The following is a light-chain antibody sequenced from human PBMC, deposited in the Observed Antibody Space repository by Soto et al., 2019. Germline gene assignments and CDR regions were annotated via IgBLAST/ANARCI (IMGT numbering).Light chain of an antibody. J-gene: IGKJ1*01. CDR3: QQYAFYSRT. CDR2: EAS. Sequence: DLQMTQSPSTLSASVGDRVTITCRASQNINRWLAWYQQKSGEAPKLLIYEASVLQSGVPSRFSGSGFGTDFTLTISSLQPDDFATYYCQQYAFYSRTFGQGTKVEVK. V-gene: IGKV1-5*03. CDR1: QNINRW.